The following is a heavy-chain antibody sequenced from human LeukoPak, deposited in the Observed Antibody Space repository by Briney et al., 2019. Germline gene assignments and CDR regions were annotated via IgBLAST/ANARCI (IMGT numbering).Heavy chain of an antibody. CDR1: GGSFSGYY. CDR3: ARDYLVGAPLDS. D-gene: IGHD1-26*01. V-gene: IGHV4-34*01. J-gene: IGHJ4*02. Sequence: PSETLSLTCAVYGGSFSGYYWSWIRQPPGKGLEWIGEINHSGSTNYNPSLKSRVTISIDKTKNQFSLRLNSVTAADTAVYFCARDYLVGAPLDSWGQGTLVTVSP. CDR2: INHSGST.